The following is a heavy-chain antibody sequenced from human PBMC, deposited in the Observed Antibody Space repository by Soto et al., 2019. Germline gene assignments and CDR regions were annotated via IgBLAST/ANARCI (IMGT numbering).Heavy chain of an antibody. J-gene: IGHJ4*02. D-gene: IGHD3-22*01. CDR3: ARDRGYDSRYPGLI. CDR2: IWYDGSNK. CDR1: GFTFSSYG. Sequence: PGGSLRLSCAASGFTFSSYGMHWVRQAPGKGLEWVAVIWYDGSNKYYADSVKGRFTISRDNSKNTLYLQMNSLRAEDTAVYYCARDRGYDSRYPGLIWGQGTLVTVSS. V-gene: IGHV3-33*01.